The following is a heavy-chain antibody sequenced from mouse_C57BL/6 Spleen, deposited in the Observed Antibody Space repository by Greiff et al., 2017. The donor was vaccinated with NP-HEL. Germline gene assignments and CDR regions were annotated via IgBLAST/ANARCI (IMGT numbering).Heavy chain of an antibody. Sequence: EVKVVESGGGLVKPGGSLKLSCAASGFTFSDYGMHWVRQAPEKGLEWVAYISSGSSTIYYADTVKGRFTISRDNAKNTLFLQMTSLRSEDTAMYYCAREATVVATDFDYWGQGTTLTVSS. CDR1: GFTFSDYG. D-gene: IGHD1-1*01. CDR3: AREATVVATDFDY. V-gene: IGHV5-17*01. CDR2: ISSGSSTI. J-gene: IGHJ2*01.